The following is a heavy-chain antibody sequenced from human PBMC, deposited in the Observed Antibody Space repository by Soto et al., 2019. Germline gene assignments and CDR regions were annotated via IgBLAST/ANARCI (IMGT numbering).Heavy chain of an antibody. V-gene: IGHV3-23*01. CDR2: ITSSGHST. D-gene: IGHD1-26*01. CDR3: AREPIGYCDF. CDR1: GFTLGSYA. J-gene: IGHJ4*02. Sequence: EVQLLESGGGLIQPGGSLRLSCAASGFTLGSYAMNWVRQAPGKGLEWVAVITSSGHSTNYADSVKGRFTISSDNSKNTLYLQMNSLRDEDTAVYYCAREPIGYCDFWGQGTLVTVSS.